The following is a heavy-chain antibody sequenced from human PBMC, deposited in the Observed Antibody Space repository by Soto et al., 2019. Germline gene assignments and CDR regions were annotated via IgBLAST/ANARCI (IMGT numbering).Heavy chain of an antibody. J-gene: IGHJ6*02. Sequence: GESLKISCKGSGYSFTSYWISWVRQMPGKGLEWMGRIDPSDSYTNYSPSFQGHVTISADKSISTAYLQWSRLKASDTAMYYCASPSGWTGAAHGMDVWGQGTTVTVSS. CDR2: IDPSDSYT. CDR1: GYSFTSYW. CDR3: ASPSGWTGAAHGMDV. D-gene: IGHD6-19*01. V-gene: IGHV5-10-1*01.